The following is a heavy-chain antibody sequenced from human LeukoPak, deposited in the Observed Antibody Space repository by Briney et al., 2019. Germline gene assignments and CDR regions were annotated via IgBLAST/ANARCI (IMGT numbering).Heavy chain of an antibody. D-gene: IGHD3-3*01. V-gene: IGHV1-46*01. J-gene: IGHJ3*02. CDR1: GYTFTSYY. CDR2: INPSSGST. Sequence: ASVKVSCKASGYTFTSYYMHWVRQAPGQGLEWMGIINPSSGSTSYAQKFQGRVTMTRDMSTSTVYKELSSLRSEDTAVYYCASGVYEGMGAFDIWGQGTMVTVSS. CDR3: ASGVYEGMGAFDI.